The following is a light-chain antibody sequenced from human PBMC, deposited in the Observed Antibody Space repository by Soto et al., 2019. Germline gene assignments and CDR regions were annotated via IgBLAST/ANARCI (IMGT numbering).Light chain of an antibody. V-gene: IGKV3-15*01. Sequence: EVVVTQSPATLSVSPGEGTTLPCRASQGIGDTLAWYQHKAGETARLLIYDTSTRATCVPARFSDSRHATKFTHTINTLHSADLALNYCQPYHVWLFTVGGGTKV. J-gene: IGKJ4*01. CDR2: DTS. CDR3: QPYHVWLFT. CDR1: QGIGDT.